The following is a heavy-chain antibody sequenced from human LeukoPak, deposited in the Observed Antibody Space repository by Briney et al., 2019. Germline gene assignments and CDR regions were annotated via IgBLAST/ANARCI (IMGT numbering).Heavy chain of an antibody. CDR1: GYTFTSYY. V-gene: IGHV1-46*01. CDR3: ARSITMTYYYYMDV. Sequence: GASVKVSCKASGYTFTSYYMHWVRQAPGQGLEWMGIINPSGGSTSYAQKFQGRVTMTRNTSISTAYLELSSLRSEDTAVYYCARSITMTYYYYMDVWGKGTTVTISS. D-gene: IGHD3-22*01. J-gene: IGHJ6*03. CDR2: INPSGGST.